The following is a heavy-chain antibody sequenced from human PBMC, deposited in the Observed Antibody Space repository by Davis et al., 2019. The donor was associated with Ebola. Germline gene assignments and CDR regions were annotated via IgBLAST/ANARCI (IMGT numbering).Heavy chain of an antibody. Sequence: ASVKVSCKASGYTFTSYGISWVRQATGQGLEWMGWMNPNSGNTGYAQKFQGRVTMTRNTSISTAYMELSSLRSEDTAVYYCARALEMATILIPAGDPLHFDYWGQGTLVTVSS. V-gene: IGHV1-8*02. CDR1: GYTFTSYG. D-gene: IGHD5-24*01. J-gene: IGHJ4*02. CDR3: ARALEMATILIPAGDPLHFDY. CDR2: MNPNSGNT.